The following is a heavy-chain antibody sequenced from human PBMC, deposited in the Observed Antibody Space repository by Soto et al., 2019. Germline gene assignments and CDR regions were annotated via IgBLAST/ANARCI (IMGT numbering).Heavy chain of an antibody. J-gene: IGHJ6*02. Sequence: GGSLRLPCAASGFTFSSYAMSWVRQAPGKGLEWFSAISGSGGSTYYADSVKGRFTISRDNSKNTLYLQMNSLRAEDTAVYYCAKGETYYDILTGYRPRDYYYGMDVWGQGTTVTVSS. D-gene: IGHD3-9*01. CDR2: ISGSGGST. CDR1: GFTFSSYA. V-gene: IGHV3-23*01. CDR3: AKGETYYDILTGYRPRDYYYGMDV.